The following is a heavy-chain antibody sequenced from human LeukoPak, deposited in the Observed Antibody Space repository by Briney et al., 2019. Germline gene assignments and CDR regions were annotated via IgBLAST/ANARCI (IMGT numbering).Heavy chain of an antibody. CDR1: GVAFSSYW. CDR3: ARDTYRFNDY. Sequence: GGSLRLSCAASGVAFSSYWMTWVRQAPGKGLEWVATMGQDGIETFYADSVKGRFTISRDNMKNSLFLQMNSLRAEDTAVYFCARDTYRFNDYWGQGTLVTVYS. V-gene: IGHV3-7*01. J-gene: IGHJ4*02. CDR2: MGQDGIET.